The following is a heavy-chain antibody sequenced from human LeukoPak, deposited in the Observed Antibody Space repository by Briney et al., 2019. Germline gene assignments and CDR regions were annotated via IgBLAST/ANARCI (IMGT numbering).Heavy chain of an antibody. Sequence: GGSLRLSCAASGFTFSSYAMHWVRQAPGKGLEWVAVISYDGSNKYYADSVKGRFTISRDNSKNTLYLQMNSLRAEDTAVYYCARGLGPRWLQLAGNDYWGQGTLVTVSS. CDR1: GFTFSSYA. V-gene: IGHV3-30-3*01. D-gene: IGHD5-24*01. CDR3: ARGLGPRWLQLAGNDY. CDR2: ISYDGSNK. J-gene: IGHJ4*02.